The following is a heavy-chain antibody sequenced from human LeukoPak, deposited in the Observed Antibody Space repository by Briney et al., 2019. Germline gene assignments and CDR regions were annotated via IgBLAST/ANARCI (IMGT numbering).Heavy chain of an antibody. Sequence: SETLSLTCAVYGGSFSGYYWSWIRHPPGKGLEWIGEINHSGSTNYNPSPKSRVTISVDTSKNQFSLKLSSVTAADTTVYYCARGSQWLERTRNWFDPWGQGTLVIVSS. CDR2: INHSGST. CDR1: GGSFSGYY. CDR3: ARGSQWLERTRNWFDP. J-gene: IGHJ5*02. D-gene: IGHD6-19*01. V-gene: IGHV4-34*01.